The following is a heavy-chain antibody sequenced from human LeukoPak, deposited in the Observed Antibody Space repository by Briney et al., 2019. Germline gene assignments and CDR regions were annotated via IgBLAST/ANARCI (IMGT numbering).Heavy chain of an antibody. CDR2: ISGAGGRT. J-gene: IGHJ4*02. V-gene: IGHV3-23*01. CDR1: GFTLYNYA. CDR3: ARSQWELLPYFDY. Sequence: GSLRLSCSASGFTLYNYAMTWVRPAPGEGLGWVSSISGAGGRTYSADSVKGRFTISRDNSKNTLYLQMNSLRAEDTAVYYCARSQWELLPYFDYWGQGTLVTVSS. D-gene: IGHD1-26*01.